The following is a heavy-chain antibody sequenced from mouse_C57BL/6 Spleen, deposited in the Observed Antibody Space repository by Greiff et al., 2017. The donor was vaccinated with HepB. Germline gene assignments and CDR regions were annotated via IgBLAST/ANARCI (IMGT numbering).Heavy chain of an antibody. V-gene: IGHV1-5*01. CDR3: TISYYDYDDYAMDY. D-gene: IGHD2-4*01. J-gene: IGHJ4*01. Sequence: VQLQQSGTVLARPGASVKMSCKTSGYTFTSYWMHWVKQRPGQGLEWIGAIYPGSSDTSYNQKFKGKAKLTAVTSASTAYMELSSLTNEDSAVYYCTISYYDYDDYAMDYWGQGTSVTVSS. CDR1: GYTFTSYW. CDR2: IYPGSSDT.